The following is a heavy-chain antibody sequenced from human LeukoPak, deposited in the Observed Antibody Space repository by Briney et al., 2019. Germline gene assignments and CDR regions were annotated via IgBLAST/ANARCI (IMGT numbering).Heavy chain of an antibody. J-gene: IGHJ4*02. Sequence: GGSLRLSCAASGFSFTSYAMHWVRQAPGKGLEWVAFIRDDGNNIHYADSVKGRFTISRDNSKNTLYLQMNSLRAEDTAVYYCARILDSAWGELGYWGQGTLVTVSS. V-gene: IGHV3-30*02. D-gene: IGHD6-19*01. CDR2: IRDDGNNI. CDR3: ARILDSAWGELGY. CDR1: GFSFTSYA.